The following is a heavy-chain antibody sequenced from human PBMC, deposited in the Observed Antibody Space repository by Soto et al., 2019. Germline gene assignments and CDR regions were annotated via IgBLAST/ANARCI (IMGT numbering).Heavy chain of an antibody. CDR3: ARGVDSGSHCSY. CDR1: GFTFSSYG. Sequence: GGSLRLSCAASGFTFSSYGMHWVRQAPGKGLEWVAVIWYDGSNKYYADSVKGRFTISRDNSKNTLYLQMNSLRADDTAVYYCARGVDSGSHCSYWGQGTLVTVS. V-gene: IGHV3-33*01. J-gene: IGHJ4*02. CDR2: IWYDGSNK. D-gene: IGHD2-21*01.